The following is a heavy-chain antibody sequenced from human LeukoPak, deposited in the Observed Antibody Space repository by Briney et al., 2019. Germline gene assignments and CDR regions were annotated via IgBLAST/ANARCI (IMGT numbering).Heavy chain of an antibody. J-gene: IGHJ4*02. V-gene: IGHV4-34*01. Sequence: PSETLSLTCAVYGGSFSGYYWSWIRQPPGKGLEWIGEINHSGSTNYNPSLKSRVTISVDTSTSTVYMELSSLRSEDTAVYYCAREEYYDSSGYYDYWGQGTLVTVS. D-gene: IGHD3-22*01. CDR2: INHSGST. CDR1: GGSFSGYY. CDR3: AREEYYDSSGYYDY.